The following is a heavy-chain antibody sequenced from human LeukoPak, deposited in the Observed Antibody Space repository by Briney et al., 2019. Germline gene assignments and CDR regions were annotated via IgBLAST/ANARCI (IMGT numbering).Heavy chain of an antibody. J-gene: IGHJ4*02. Sequence: SETLSLTCTVSGGSISSYYWSWIRQPPGKGLEWIGYIYYSGSTNYNPSLKSRVTISVDTSKNQFSLKLSSVTAADTAVYYCARDLGSGWLFDYWGQGTLFTVSS. CDR2: IYYSGST. CDR3: ARDLGSGWLFDY. D-gene: IGHD6-19*01. V-gene: IGHV4-59*01. CDR1: GGSISSYY.